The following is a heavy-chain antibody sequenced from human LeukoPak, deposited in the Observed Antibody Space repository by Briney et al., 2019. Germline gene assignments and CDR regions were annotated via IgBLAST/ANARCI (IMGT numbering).Heavy chain of an antibody. CDR3: AKDCHTRIAVARGDIDY. V-gene: IGHV3-74*01. CDR2: VNSDGSST. D-gene: IGHD6-19*01. Sequence: PGGSLRLSCAASGFTFSNYWMHWVRQAPGKGLVWVSRVNSDGSSTSYADPVKGRFTISRDNSKNTLYLQMNSLRAEDTAVYYCAKDCHTRIAVARGDIDYWGQGTLVTVSS. CDR1: GFTFSNYW. J-gene: IGHJ4*02.